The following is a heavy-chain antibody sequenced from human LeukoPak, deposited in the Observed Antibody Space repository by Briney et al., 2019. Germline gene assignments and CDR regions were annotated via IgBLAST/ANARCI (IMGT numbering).Heavy chain of an antibody. CDR3: ARDVLLWFGEGGAFDI. D-gene: IGHD3-10*01. CDR1: GFTVSSNY. V-gene: IGHV3-66*01. Sequence: GGSLRLSCAASGFTVSSNYMSWVRQAPGKGLEWVSVIYSGGSTYYADSVKGRVTISRDNSKNTLYLQMNGLRAEDTAVYYCARDVLLWFGEGGAFDIWGQGTMVTVSS. CDR2: IYSGGST. J-gene: IGHJ3*02.